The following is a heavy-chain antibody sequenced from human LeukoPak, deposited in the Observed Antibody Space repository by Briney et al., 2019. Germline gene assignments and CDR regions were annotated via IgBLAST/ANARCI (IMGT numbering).Heavy chain of an antibody. D-gene: IGHD6-19*01. V-gene: IGHV4-61*01. CDR2: IYYSGST. CDR3: ARDNGSGWYHDAFDI. Sequence: SETLSLTCTVSGGSISSSSYYWGWIRQPPGKGLEWIGYIYYSGSTNYNPSLKSRVTISVDTSKNQFSLKLSSVTAADTAVYYCARDNGSGWYHDAFDIWGQGTMVTVSS. J-gene: IGHJ3*02. CDR1: GGSISSSSYY.